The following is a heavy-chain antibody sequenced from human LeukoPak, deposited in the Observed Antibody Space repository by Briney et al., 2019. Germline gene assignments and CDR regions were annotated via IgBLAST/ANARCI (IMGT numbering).Heavy chain of an antibody. CDR2: IIPIFGTA. D-gene: IGHD6-13*01. V-gene: IGHV1-69*06. CDR3: ARDIVGNSSRYYYYYMDV. J-gene: IGHJ6*03. Sequence: ASVKVSCKASGGTFSSYAISWVRQAPGQGLEWMGGIIPIFGTANYAQKFQGRVTITADKSTSTAYMELSSLRSEDTAVYYCARDIVGNSSRYYYYYMDVWGKGTTVTVSS. CDR1: GGTFSSYA.